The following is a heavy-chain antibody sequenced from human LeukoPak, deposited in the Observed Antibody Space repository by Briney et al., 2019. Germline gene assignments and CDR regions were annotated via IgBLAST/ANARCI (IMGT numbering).Heavy chain of an antibody. V-gene: IGHV4-30-4*01. CDR1: GGSISSGDYY. J-gene: IGHJ6*02. CDR3: ARGDYDFWSGYYTYYYYGMDV. D-gene: IGHD3-3*01. CDR2: IYYSGST. Sequence: SETLSLTCTVSGGSISSGDYYWSRIRQPPGKGLEWIGYIYYSGSTYYNPSLKSRVTISVDTSKNQFSLKLSSVTAADTAVYYCARGDYDFWSGYYTYYYYGMDVWGQGTTVTVS.